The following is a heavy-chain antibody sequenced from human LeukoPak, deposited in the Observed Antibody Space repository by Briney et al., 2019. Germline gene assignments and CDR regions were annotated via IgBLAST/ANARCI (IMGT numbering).Heavy chain of an antibody. CDR2: IYHSGST. CDR3: ARDMTEITMVRGVYYYYGMDV. J-gene: IGHJ6*04. V-gene: IGHV4-38-2*02. D-gene: IGHD3-10*01. CDR1: GYSISSGYY. Sequence: SETLSLTCAVSGYSISSGYYWGWIRQPPGKGLEWIGSIYHSGSTYYNPSLKSRVTISVDTSKNQFSLKLSSVTAADTAVYYCARDMTEITMVRGVYYYYGMDVWGKGTTVTGSS.